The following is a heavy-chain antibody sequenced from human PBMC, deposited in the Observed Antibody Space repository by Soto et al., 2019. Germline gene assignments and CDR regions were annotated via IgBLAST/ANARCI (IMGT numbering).Heavy chain of an antibody. CDR3: ARGNPFNYAGFDV. D-gene: IGHD3-16*01. Sequence: ASVKVSCKASGYTFSDFDINWLRQAAGQGPEWMGWVNAKSGDTFSAQRLQGKFNMTWDTSLSTAYMEVGSLTSDDAAIYYRARGNPFNYAGFDVWGQGTTVTVSS. CDR1: GYTFSDFD. CDR2: VNAKSGDT. V-gene: IGHV1-8*01. J-gene: IGHJ6*02.